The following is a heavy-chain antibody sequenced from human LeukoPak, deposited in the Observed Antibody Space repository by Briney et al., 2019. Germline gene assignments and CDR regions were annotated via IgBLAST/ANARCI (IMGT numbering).Heavy chain of an antibody. Sequence: GGSLRLSCAASGFTFSSYGMHWVRQAPGKGLEWVAVISYDGSNKYYADSVKRRFTISRDNSKNTLYLQMNSLRAEDTAVYYRAKDHEHAFDIWGQGTMVTVSS. J-gene: IGHJ3*02. CDR1: GFTFSSYG. V-gene: IGHV3-30*18. CDR3: AKDHEHAFDI. CDR2: ISYDGSNK.